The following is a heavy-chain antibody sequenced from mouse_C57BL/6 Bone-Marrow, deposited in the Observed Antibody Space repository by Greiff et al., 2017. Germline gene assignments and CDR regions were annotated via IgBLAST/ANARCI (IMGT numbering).Heavy chain of an antibody. CDR1: GYTFTSYW. CDR2: IYPGSGST. V-gene: IGHV1-55*01. J-gene: IGHJ2*01. Sequence: LQQPGAELVKMSCKASGYTFTSYWITWVKQRPGQGLEWIGDIYPGSGSTNYNEKFKSKATLTVDTSSSTAYMQLSSLTSEDSAVYYCARDGYDGNFDYWGQGTTLTVSS. D-gene: IGHD2-2*01. CDR3: ARDGYDGNFDY.